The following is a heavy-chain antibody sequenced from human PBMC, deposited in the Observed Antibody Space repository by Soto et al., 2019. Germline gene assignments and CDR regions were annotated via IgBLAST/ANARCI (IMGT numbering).Heavy chain of an antibody. CDR3: AKSLSASPNYFFDS. CDR2: ISGSGGIT. V-gene: IGHV3-23*01. Sequence: GGSLRLSCAASGFPFSSYAMSWVRQAPGKGLEWVSGISGSGGITYYADSVKGRFTISRDNSKNTLYLQMNSLRADDTAVYFCAKSLSASPNYFFDSWGQGTLVTVSS. D-gene: IGHD1-1*01. CDR1: GFPFSSYA. J-gene: IGHJ4*02.